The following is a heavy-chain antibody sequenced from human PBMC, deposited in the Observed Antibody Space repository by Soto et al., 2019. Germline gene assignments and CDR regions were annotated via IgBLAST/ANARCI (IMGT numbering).Heavy chain of an antibody. J-gene: IGHJ5*02. CDR1: GFTFSSYW. CDR2: INSYGSRT. CDR3: ARAHVGRQIWFDP. Sequence: WGSLRLSCTASGFTFSSYWLHWGRQVPGKGMVRVSRINSYGSRTGYADPVHGRFTASSDNTKNTLYLQMKSLRAEDTAVYYCARAHVGRQIWFDPWGQGTLVPVSS. D-gene: IGHD3-16*01. V-gene: IGHV3-74*01.